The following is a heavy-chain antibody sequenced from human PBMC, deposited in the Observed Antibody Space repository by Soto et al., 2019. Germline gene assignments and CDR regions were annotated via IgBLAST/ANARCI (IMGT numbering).Heavy chain of an antibody. CDR2: IRDRAYNYAT. D-gene: IGHD3-10*01. CDR1: GFVFKDSS. J-gene: IGHJ4*02. Sequence: EVLLVESGGGVVQPGGSLKLSCAASGFVFKDSSIHWVRQASGKGLEWVGRIRDRAYNYATACTASVKGRFTVSRDDSNNTAYLQMDSLKTEDTAIYYCTRLISAAQDYWGQGTLVTVSS. V-gene: IGHV3-73*01. CDR3: TRLISAAQDY.